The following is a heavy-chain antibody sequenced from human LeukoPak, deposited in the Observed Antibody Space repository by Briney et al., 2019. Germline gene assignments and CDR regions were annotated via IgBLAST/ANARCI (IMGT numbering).Heavy chain of an antibody. D-gene: IGHD3-22*01. CDR3: TRQGIDGSSVYYVY. J-gene: IGHJ4*02. V-gene: IGHV3-73*01. Sequence: GGSLRLSCAASGFTFSGSAMHWVRQASGKGLEWVGRIRSKANSYATAYAASVKGRFTISRDDSKNTAYLQMNSLKTEDTAVYYCTRQGIDGSSVYYVYWGQGTLVTVSS. CDR2: IRSKANSYAT. CDR1: GFTFSGSA.